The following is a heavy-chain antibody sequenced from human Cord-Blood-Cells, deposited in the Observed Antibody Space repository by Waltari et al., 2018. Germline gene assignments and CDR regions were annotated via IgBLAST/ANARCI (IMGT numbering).Heavy chain of an antibody. D-gene: IGHD1-7*01. CDR2: TIPIFGTA. CDR3: ARDGITGTTRGYYYYYMDV. V-gene: IGHV1-69*01. J-gene: IGHJ6*03. CDR1: GGTFSSYA. Sequence: QVQLVQSGAEVKKPGSSVKVSCKASGGTFSSYAISWVRQAPGQGLEWMGGTIPIFGTANYAEKFQGRVTITADESTGTAYMELSSLRSEDTAVYYCARDGITGTTRGYYYYYMDVWGKGTTVTVSS.